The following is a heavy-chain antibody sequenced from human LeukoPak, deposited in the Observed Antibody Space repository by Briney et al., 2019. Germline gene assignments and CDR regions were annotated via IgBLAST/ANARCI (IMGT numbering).Heavy chain of an antibody. CDR3: ARTGRSLAVDY. CDR2: INHSGST. V-gene: IGHV4-34*01. D-gene: IGHD1-26*01. CDR1: GGSFSGYY. J-gene: IGHJ4*02. Sequence: SETLSLTCAVYGGSFSGYYWSWIRQPPGKGLEWIGEINHSGSTNYNPSLKSRVTISVDTSKNQFSLKLSSVTAADTAVYYCARTGRSLAVDYWGQGTLVTVSS.